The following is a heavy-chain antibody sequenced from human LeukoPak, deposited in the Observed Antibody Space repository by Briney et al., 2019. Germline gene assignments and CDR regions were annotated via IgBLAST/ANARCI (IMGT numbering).Heavy chain of an antibody. V-gene: IGHV3-7*01. CDR2: IKEDGSEK. CDR1: GFSFSRYW. Sequence: PGGSLRLSCAGSGFSFSRYWMSWVRQAPGKGPEYIANIKEDGSEKYYVDSVKGRFIISRDNARNSLLLQMNSLRVEDTAVYYCARDTSAERGQQLANWGQGRLVIVSS. J-gene: IGHJ4*02. CDR3: ARDTSAERGQQLAN. D-gene: IGHD6-13*01.